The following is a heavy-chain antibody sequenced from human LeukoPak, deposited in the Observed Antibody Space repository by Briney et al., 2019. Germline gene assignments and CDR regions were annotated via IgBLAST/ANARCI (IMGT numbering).Heavy chain of an antibody. CDR1: GGSISSFF. J-gene: IGHJ4*02. V-gene: IGHV4-4*07. CDR3: ARDKDTGGYHRAPLTY. Sequence: TSETLSLTCTVSGGSISSFFWSWIRQPAGKGLEWIGRIYTSGSTNYNPSLQSRVTMSVDKAKNQFSLKLNSVTAADTAVYFCARDKDTGGYHRAPLTYWGQGTLVAVSS. CDR2: IYTSGST. D-gene: IGHD2-8*02.